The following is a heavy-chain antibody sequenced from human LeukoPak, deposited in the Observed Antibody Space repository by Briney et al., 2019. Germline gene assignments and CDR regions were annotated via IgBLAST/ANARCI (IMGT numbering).Heavy chain of an antibody. CDR3: ARGSGYAPYYYYGMDV. CDR1: GGSFSGYY. CDR2: INHSGST. V-gene: IGHV4-34*01. J-gene: IGHJ6*02. Sequence: SETLSLSCAVYGGSFSGYYWSWIRQPPGKGLEWIGEINHSGSTNYNPSLKSRVTISVDTSKNQFSLKLSSVTAADTAVYYCARGSGYAPYYYYGMDVWGQGTTVTVSS. D-gene: IGHD3-10*01.